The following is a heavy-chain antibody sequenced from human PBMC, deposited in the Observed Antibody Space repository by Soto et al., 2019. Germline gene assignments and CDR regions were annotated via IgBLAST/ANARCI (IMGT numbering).Heavy chain of an antibody. J-gene: IGHJ4*02. CDR1: GYPFSSYS. D-gene: IGHD6-6*01. CDR2: ISYDGSNK. Sequence: QSLSCASSGYPFSSYSMHWVRRAPAKGLEWVAVISYDGSNKYYADAVKGRFTISRDNSKNTLYLQMNSRRAEDTAVYYRARGPDRAARRAVGYLDYWGQGTLVTVSS. V-gene: IGHV3-30-3*01. CDR3: ARGPDRAARRAVGYLDY.